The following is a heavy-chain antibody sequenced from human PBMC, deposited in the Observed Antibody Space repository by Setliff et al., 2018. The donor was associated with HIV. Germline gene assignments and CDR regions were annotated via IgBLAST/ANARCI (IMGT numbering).Heavy chain of an antibody. CDR3: ARGGGGARRVIGS. J-gene: IGHJ4*02. D-gene: IGHD6-6*01. CDR2: INEDGTEK. V-gene: IGHV3-7*03. Sequence: ETLSLTCSVSGYSISSGYYWGWIRQPPGKGLEWVANINEDGTEKYYVDSVRGRSTISRDNANNSLYLQMSSLRAEDTAVYYCARGGGGARRVIGSWGQGALVTVSS. CDR1: GYSISSGYY.